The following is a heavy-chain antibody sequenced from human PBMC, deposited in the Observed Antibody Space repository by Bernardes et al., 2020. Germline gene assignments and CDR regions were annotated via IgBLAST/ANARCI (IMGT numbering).Heavy chain of an antibody. V-gene: IGHV1-2*04. CDR1: GYTFTGYY. CDR2: INPNSGGT. D-gene: IGHD4-4*01. J-gene: IGHJ6*02. CDR3: ARDPMVISNYGYYYYYYGMDV. Sequence: ASVKVSCKASGYTFTGYYMHWVRQAPGQGLEWMGWINPNSGGTNYAQKFQGWVTMTRDTSISTAYMELSRLRSDDTAVYYCARDPMVISNYGYYYYYYGMDVWGQGTTVTVSS.